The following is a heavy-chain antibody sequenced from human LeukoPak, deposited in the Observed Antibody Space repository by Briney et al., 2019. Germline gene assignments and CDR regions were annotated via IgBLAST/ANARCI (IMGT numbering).Heavy chain of an antibody. CDR3: ARAGDYGSGSCAFDM. CDR2: IRSDGST. V-gene: IGHV3-74*01. Sequence: PGGSLRLSCAASGVTFSSYWMHWVRQAPGKGLVWVSRIRSDGSTTYADSVKGRFTISRDNAKNTLYLQMNSLRAEDTAVYYCARAGDYGSGSCAFDMWGQGTMVTVSS. D-gene: IGHD3-10*01. CDR1: GVTFSSYW. J-gene: IGHJ3*02.